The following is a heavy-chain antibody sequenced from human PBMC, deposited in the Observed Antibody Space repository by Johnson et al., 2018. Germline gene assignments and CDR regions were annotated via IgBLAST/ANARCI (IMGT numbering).Heavy chain of an antibody. D-gene: IGHD2-2*01. CDR3: AYCSSTSCYAYRNAFDI. V-gene: IGHV3-11*04. Sequence: VQLVESGGGLVKPGGSLRLSCAASGFTFSDYYMRWIRQAPGKGLEWVSYISSSSSTIYYADSVKGRFTISRDNAKNSLYLQMNSLRAEDTAVYYCAYCSSTSCYAYRNAFDIWGQGTMVTVSS. CDR1: GFTFSDYY. J-gene: IGHJ3*02. CDR2: ISSSSSTI.